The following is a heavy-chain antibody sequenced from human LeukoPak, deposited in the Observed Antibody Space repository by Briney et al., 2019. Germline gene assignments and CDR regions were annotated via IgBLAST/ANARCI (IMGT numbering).Heavy chain of an antibody. J-gene: IGHJ5*02. CDR3: ARVPLPARGWFDP. CDR1: GGTFSSYA. Sequence: GASVKVSCKASGGTFSSYAISWVRQAPGQGLEWMGRIIPILGIANYAQKFQGRVTITADKSTSTAYMELSSLRSEDTAVYYCARVPLPARGWFDPWGQGTLVTVSS. CDR2: IIPILGIA. V-gene: IGHV1-69*04. D-gene: IGHD2-2*01.